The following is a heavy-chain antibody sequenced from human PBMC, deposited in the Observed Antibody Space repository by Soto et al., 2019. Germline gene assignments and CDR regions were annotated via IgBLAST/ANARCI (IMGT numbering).Heavy chain of an antibody. V-gene: IGHV3-48*03. Sequence: PGGSLRLSCAASGFTFSSYEMNWVRQAPGKGLEWVSYISSSGSTIYYADSAKGRFTISRDNAKSTLFLQMNSLRDEDTAVYYCAREFCSGGNCYTYYFDPWGQGIPVTVSS. D-gene: IGHD2-15*01. CDR2: ISSSGSTI. CDR1: GFTFSSYE. CDR3: AREFCSGGNCYTYYFDP. J-gene: IGHJ5*02.